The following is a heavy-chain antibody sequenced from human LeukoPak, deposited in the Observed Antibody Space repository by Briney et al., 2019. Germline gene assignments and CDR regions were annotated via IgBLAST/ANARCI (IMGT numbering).Heavy chain of an antibody. J-gene: IGHJ3*02. CDR1: GYTFTSYG. Sequence: ASVTVSCKASGYTFTSYGISWVRQAPGQGLEWMGWINPNSGGTNYAQNFQGWVTMTRDTSISTAYMELSRLRSDDTAVYYCAREETMVRGDTTNAFDIWGQGTMVTVSS. CDR3: AREETMVRGDTTNAFDI. CDR2: INPNSGGT. V-gene: IGHV1-2*04. D-gene: IGHD3-10*01.